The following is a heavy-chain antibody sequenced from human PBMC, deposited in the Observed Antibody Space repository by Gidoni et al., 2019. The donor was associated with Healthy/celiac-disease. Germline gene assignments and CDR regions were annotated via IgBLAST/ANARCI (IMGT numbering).Heavy chain of an antibody. Sequence: QVQLVDSGGGVVQPGRSLRLSCAASGFTFSSYGMPWVRQAPGKGLEWVAGIAYDGSNKYYADSVKGRFTISRDNSKNTLYLQMNSLRAEDTAVYYCAKVSDCSSTSCYAHYYYYYMDVWGKGTTVTVSS. V-gene: IGHV3-30*18. J-gene: IGHJ6*03. CDR1: GFTFSSYG. CDR3: AKVSDCSSTSCYAHYYYYYMDV. D-gene: IGHD2-2*01. CDR2: IAYDGSNK.